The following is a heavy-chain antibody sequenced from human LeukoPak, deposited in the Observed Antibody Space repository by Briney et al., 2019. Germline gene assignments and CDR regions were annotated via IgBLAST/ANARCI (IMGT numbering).Heavy chain of an antibody. Sequence: GGSLRLSCAASGFTFSSYAMTWVRQAPGKGLEWVAVIWYDGSNKYYADSVKGRFTISRDNSKNTLYLQMNSLRAEDTAVYYCARDSSYYYGMDVWGQGTTVTVSS. CDR3: ARDSSYYYGMDV. J-gene: IGHJ6*02. CDR1: GFTFSSYA. V-gene: IGHV3-33*08. D-gene: IGHD6-6*01. CDR2: IWYDGSNK.